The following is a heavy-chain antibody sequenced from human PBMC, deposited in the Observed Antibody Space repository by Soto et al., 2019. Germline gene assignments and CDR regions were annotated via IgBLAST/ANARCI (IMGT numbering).Heavy chain of an antibody. V-gene: IGHV1-2*04. CDR3: ARALLLWFGEPEDGMDV. CDR2: INPNSGGT. J-gene: IGHJ6*02. CDR1: GYTFTGYY. Sequence: ASVKVSCKASGYTFTGYYMHWVRQAPGQGLEWMGWINPNSGGTNYAQKFQGWVTMTRDTSISTAYMELSRLRSDDTAVYYCARALLLWFGEPEDGMDVWGQGTTVTVSS. D-gene: IGHD3-10*01.